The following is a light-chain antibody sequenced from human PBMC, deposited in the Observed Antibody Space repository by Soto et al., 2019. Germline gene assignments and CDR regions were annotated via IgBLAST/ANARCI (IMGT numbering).Light chain of an antibody. Sequence: DIVMTQSPATLSESPGGRFTVSCRASQSAGNFLAWYQQKPGQAPRLLIYYISTRATGIPARFSGSGSGTDFTLTISSLEPEDFAVYYCQHRMNWPLTFGQGTRLEIK. CDR2: YIS. CDR1: QSAGNF. V-gene: IGKV3-11*01. J-gene: IGKJ5*01. CDR3: QHRMNWPLT.